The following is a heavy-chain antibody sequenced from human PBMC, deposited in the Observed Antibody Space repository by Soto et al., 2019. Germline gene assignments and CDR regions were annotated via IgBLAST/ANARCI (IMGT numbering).Heavy chain of an antibody. CDR3: TIGSWSGEVFDI. CDR1: GGTFSTYS. CDR2: IIPMLGIR. D-gene: IGHD2-21*01. V-gene: IGHV1-69*02. J-gene: IGHJ3*02. Sequence: QVQLVQSGAEVKKPGSSVKVSCKDSGGTFSTYSMFWVRQAPGQGLEWMGRIIPMLGIRNYAQRFQDRVTITVDMSTATAHMELSSLRSEDTALYYCTIGSWSGEVFDIWGQGTMVTVSS.